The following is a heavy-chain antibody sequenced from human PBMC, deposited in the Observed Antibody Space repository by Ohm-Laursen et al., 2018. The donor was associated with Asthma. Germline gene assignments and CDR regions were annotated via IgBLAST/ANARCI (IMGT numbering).Heavy chain of an antibody. CDR3: AREWLLGIVDY. CDR1: GGSIGSDDYY. J-gene: IGHJ4*02. D-gene: IGHD5-24*01. Sequence: SDTLSLTCSVSGGSIGSDDYYWSWIRQPPGKGLEWIGYIYYSGSTNYNPSLKSRVTISVDTSKNQFSLKLSSVTAADTAVYYCAREWLLGIVDYWGQGTLVTVSS. V-gene: IGHV4-61*08. CDR2: IYYSGST.